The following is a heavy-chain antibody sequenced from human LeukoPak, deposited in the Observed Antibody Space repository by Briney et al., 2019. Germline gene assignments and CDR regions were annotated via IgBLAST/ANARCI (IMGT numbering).Heavy chain of an antibody. CDR2: IDYSGST. CDR3: ARTITMIKRYFDF. V-gene: IGHV4-39*01. J-gene: IGHJ4*02. CDR1: GGSISSTIYY. D-gene: IGHD3-22*01. Sequence: SETLSLTCTVSGGSISSTIYYWGWIRQPPGKGLEWIGSIDYSGSTYYNPSLKSRVTISVDTSKNQFSLNLSSVTAADTAVYYCARTITMIKRYFDFWGQGTRVTVSS.